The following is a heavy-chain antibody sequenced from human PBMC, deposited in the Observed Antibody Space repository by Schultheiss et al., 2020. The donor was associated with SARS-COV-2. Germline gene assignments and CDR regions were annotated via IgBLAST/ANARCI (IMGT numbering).Heavy chain of an antibody. J-gene: IGHJ4*02. CDR1: GGSISSYY. CDR3: AKDGPGIAAAATGDYFDY. CDR2: IYTSGST. D-gene: IGHD6-13*01. Sequence: SETLSLTCTVSGGSISSYYWSWIRQPAGKGLEWIGRIYTSGSTNYNPSLKSRVTISVDTSKNQFSLKLSSVTAADTAVYYCAKDGPGIAAAATGDYFDYWGQGTLVTVSS. V-gene: IGHV4-4*07.